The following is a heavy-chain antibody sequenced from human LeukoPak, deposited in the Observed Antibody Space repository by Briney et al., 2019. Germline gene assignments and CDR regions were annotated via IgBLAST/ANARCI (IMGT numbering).Heavy chain of an antibody. D-gene: IGHD4-23*01. J-gene: IGHJ4*02. CDR2: IYHRGSS. Sequence: SETLSLTCTVSGYSISSGYDWGWIRQPPGKGLEWIVSIYHRGSSYYNPSLKSRVTISVDTSKNQFSLKLTSVTAADTAVYYCAAGGNYSVIGYWGQGTLVTVSS. CDR1: GYSISSGYD. V-gene: IGHV4-38-2*02. CDR3: AAGGNYSVIGY.